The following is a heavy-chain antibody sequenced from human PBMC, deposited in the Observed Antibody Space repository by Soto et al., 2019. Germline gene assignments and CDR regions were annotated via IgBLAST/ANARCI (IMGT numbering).Heavy chain of an antibody. D-gene: IGHD3-9*01. V-gene: IGHV2-5*01. J-gene: IGHJ4*02. CDR1: GFSLSTSGVG. CDR2: IYWNDDK. Sequence: SGPTLVNPTQTLTLTCTFSGFSLSTSGVGVGWIRQPPGKALEWLALIYWNDDKRYSPSLKSRLTITKDTSKNQVVLTMTNMDPVDTATYYCAHRRPSGLRYFDWLFPIDYWGQGTLVTVSS. CDR3: AHRRPSGLRYFDWLFPIDY.